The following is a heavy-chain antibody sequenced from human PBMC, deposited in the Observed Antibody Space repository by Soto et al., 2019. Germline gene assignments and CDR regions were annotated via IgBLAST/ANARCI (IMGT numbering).Heavy chain of an antibody. Sequence: QVQLVQSGAEVKKPGSSVKVSCKASGGTFNRYAISWLRQAPGQGPEWMGRITPMFGIGNYAQKFQGRVTITADESTTTVHMELRRLTCEDTAVYYCAQTLGSAVAGPGRFDLWGRGTRVIVSS. CDR2: ITPMFGIG. CDR3: AQTLGSAVAGPGRFDL. D-gene: IGHD6-19*01. J-gene: IGHJ2*01. CDR1: GGTFNRYA. V-gene: IGHV1-69*12.